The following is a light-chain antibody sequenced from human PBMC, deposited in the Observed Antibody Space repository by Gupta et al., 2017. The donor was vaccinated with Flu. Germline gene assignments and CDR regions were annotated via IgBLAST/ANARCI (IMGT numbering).Light chain of an antibody. CDR3: QSYDSSLLYV. J-gene: IGLJ1*01. Sequence: QSVLPQSPSVSGARGQRVTISCTGGSSNIGAGYNVHWDQQLPGTAPKLLIYGNNNRPSGVPDRFSGSRSGTSASLAITGRQAEDEADYYCQSYDSSLLYVFGTGTKVTVL. CDR2: GNN. V-gene: IGLV1-40*01. CDR1: SSNIGAGYN.